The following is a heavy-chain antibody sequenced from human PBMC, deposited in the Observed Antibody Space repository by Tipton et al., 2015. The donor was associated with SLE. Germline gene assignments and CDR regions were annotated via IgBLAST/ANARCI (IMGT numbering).Heavy chain of an antibody. Sequence: TLSLTCTVSDGSISSYYWSWIRQPPGKGLEWIGYIYYSGSTYYNPSLKSRVTISVDTSKNQFSLKLSSVTAADTAVYYCARDSANYLLDYWGQGTLVTVSS. CDR1: DGSISSYY. J-gene: IGHJ4*02. D-gene: IGHD1-7*01. CDR2: IYYSGST. V-gene: IGHV4-59*12. CDR3: ARDSANYLLDY.